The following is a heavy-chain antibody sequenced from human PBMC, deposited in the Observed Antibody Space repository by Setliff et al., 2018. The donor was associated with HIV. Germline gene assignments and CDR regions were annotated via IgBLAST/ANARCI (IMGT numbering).Heavy chain of an antibody. V-gene: IGHV4-4*07. CDR2: IYISGST. CDR3: ARDCSSGWSKDWFDT. CDR1: GGSISSYY. D-gene: IGHD6-19*01. Sequence: SETLSLTCTVSGGSISSYYWSWIRQPAGKGLEWIGHIYISGSTNYNPSFNSRVTMSVDTSKNQFSLRLTSVTAADTAMYHCARDCSSGWSKDWFDTWGQGILVTVSS. J-gene: IGHJ5*02.